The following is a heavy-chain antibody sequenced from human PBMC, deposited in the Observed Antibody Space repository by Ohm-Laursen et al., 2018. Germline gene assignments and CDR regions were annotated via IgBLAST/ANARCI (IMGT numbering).Heavy chain of an antibody. Sequence: SLRLSCSASGFTFSSYGMHWVRQAPGKGLEWVAVISYDGSNKYYADSVKGRFTISSDNSKNTLYLQMNSLRAEDTAVYYCARDVAHGGYGFGMDVWGQGTTVTVSS. CDR3: ARDVAHGGYGFGMDV. D-gene: IGHD5-12*01. V-gene: IGHV3-30*03. CDR2: ISYDGSNK. CDR1: GFTFSSYG. J-gene: IGHJ6*02.